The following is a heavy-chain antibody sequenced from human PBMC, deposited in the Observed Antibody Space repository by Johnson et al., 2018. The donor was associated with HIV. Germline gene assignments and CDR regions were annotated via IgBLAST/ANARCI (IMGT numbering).Heavy chain of an antibody. Sequence: VQLVESGGGLIQPGGSLRLSCAASGFTVSDKYISWVRQAPGKGLEWVSVIYRGDRAYYADSVKGRFMIYRDSSKNTLYLQMNSLRAGDTAVYYCARRMFSSGWYDDGLGAFDIWCQGTMVTVSS. D-gene: IGHD6-19*01. CDR3: ARRMFSSGWYDDGLGAFDI. CDR2: IYRGDRA. V-gene: IGHV3-53*01. J-gene: IGHJ3*02. CDR1: GFTVSDKY.